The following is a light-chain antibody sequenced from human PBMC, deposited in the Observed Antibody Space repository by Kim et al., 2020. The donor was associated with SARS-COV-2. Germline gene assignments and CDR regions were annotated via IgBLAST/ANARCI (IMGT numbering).Light chain of an antibody. CDR2: EDR. Sequence: VAPGQTAISTWSGNELGDKKVGWYQQKAGQSPVLVIYEDRKRPSGIPERVSGSNSGNTATLTISGTQAMDEADYYCQAWDSSTVVFGGGTQLTVL. V-gene: IGLV3-1*01. CDR1: ELGDKK. J-gene: IGLJ2*01. CDR3: QAWDSSTVV.